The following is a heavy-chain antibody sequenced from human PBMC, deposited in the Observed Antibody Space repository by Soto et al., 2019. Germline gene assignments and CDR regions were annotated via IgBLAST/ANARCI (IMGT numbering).Heavy chain of an antibody. V-gene: IGHV1-46*01. J-gene: IGHJ6*02. CDR2: IKPSGGRI. CDR1: GYTFTNYY. CDR3: AREFTYYSGMDV. Sequence: QVQLVQSGAEVKKPGASVKVSCTASGYTFTNYYIHWVRQAPGQGLEWVGVIKPSGGRITYAQKFQGRVTMTTDTSTSTVYMDLSSLRSEDTAMYYCAREFTYYSGMDVWGQGTTVTVSS.